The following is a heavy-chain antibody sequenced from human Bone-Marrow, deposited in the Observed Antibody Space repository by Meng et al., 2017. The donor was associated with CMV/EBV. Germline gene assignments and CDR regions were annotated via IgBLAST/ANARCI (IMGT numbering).Heavy chain of an antibody. D-gene: IGHD5-18*01. CDR2: INSDGSST. CDR3: ARTGSADTGKANYYYYCMDV. V-gene: IGHV3-74*01. CDR1: GFTFSSYW. Sequence: GGSRRFPCAPSGFTFSSYWMHWVRQAPGKGLVWVSRINSDGSSTSYADSVKGRFTISRDNAKNTLYLQMNSLRAEDTAVYYCARTGSADTGKANYYYYCMDVWGQGTTVTVSS. J-gene: IGHJ6*02.